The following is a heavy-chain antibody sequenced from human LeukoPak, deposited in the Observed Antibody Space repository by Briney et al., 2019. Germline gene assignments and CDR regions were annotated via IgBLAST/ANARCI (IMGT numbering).Heavy chain of an antibody. V-gene: IGHV4-39*02. CDR2: IYYSGST. CDR1: GGSISSGSYY. D-gene: IGHD6-13*01. J-gene: IGHJ5*02. Sequence: PSETLSLTCTVSGGSISSGSYYWGWIRQPPGKGLEWIGSIYYSGSTYYNPSLKSRVTISVDTSKNQFSLKLTSVTAADTAVYHCAIETAKYTSSLDWFDPWGQGTLVTVSS. CDR3: AIETAKYTSSLDWFDP.